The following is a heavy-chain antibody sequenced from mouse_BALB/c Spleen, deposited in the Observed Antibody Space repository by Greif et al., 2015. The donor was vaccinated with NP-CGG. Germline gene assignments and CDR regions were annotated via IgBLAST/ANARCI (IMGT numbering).Heavy chain of an antibody. CDR2: IDPANGNT. Sequence: EVQLQQSGAELVKPGASVKLSCTASGFNIKDAYMHWVKQRPEQGLEWIGRIDPANGNTKYDPKFQGKATITADTSSNTAYLQLSSLTSEDTAVYYCARYYRYPYYAMDYWAQGTSVTVSS. J-gene: IGHJ4*01. CDR1: GFNIKDAY. D-gene: IGHD2-14*01. V-gene: IGHV14-3*02. CDR3: ARYYRYPYYAMDY.